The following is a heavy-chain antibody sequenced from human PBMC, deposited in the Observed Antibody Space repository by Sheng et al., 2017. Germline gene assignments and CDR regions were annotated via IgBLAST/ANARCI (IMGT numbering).Heavy chain of an antibody. D-gene: IGHD2-21*02. CDR1: GFTFSSYG. V-gene: IGHV3-33*01. Sequence: ESGGGVVQPGRSLRLSCAASGFTFSSYGMHWVRQAPGKGLEWVAVIWYDGSNKYYADSVKGRFTISRDNSKNTLYLQMNSLRAEDTAVYYCARDRYCGGDCYSPYFDYWGQGTLVTVSS. CDR3: ARDRYCGGDCYSPYFDY. CDR2: IWYDGSNK. J-gene: IGHJ4*02.